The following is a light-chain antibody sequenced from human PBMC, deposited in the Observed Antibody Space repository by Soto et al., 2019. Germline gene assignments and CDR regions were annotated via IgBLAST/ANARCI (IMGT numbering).Light chain of an antibody. Sequence: EIVLTQSPGTLSLSPGERATLSCRASQSVSSNYFAWYQQKPGQAPRLLIYGASSRATGIPDRFSGSGSGTDFTLTISRLEPEDFAVYYCQQYGSSLSITFGQVTRLEIK. CDR2: GAS. CDR3: QQYGSSLSIT. CDR1: QSVSSNY. J-gene: IGKJ5*01. V-gene: IGKV3-20*01.